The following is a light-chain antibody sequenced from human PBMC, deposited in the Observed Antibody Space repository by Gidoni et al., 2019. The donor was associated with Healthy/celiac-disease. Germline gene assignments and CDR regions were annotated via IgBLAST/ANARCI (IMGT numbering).Light chain of an antibody. CDR1: QSISSW. CDR3: QQYNSYPWT. V-gene: IGKV1-5*01. Sequence: DIQMTQSPSTLSASVGDRVTITCRASQSISSWLAWYQQKPGKAHKLLIYDASSLESGVPSRFSGSGSGTEFTLTISSLQPDDFATYYCQQYNSYPWTFGPGTKVDIK. CDR2: DAS. J-gene: IGKJ3*01.